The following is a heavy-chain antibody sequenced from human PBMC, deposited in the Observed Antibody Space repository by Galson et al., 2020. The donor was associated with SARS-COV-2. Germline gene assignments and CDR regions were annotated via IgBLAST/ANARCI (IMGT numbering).Heavy chain of an antibody. CDR2: ISRSSTTI. V-gene: IGHV3-48*04. CDR3: ARKESQGGCDGMDV. Sequence: GGSLRLSCAASGLTFSSSGMNWVRQAPGKGLEWVTFISRSSTTIYYADSVKGRFTISRDDAKASLYLQMNSLRAEDTAVYYCARKESQGGCDGMDVWGQGTTVTVSS. D-gene: IGHD2-15*01. J-gene: IGHJ6*02. CDR1: GLTFSSSG.